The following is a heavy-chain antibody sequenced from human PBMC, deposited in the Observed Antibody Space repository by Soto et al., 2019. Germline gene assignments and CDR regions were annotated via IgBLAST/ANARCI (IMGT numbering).Heavy chain of an antibody. CDR3: AKKRPGSYPFDY. CDR2: ISGNGADT. D-gene: IGHD1-26*01. CDR1: GFTFSSYA. Sequence: PGGSLRLSCAASGFTFSSYAMSWVRQAPGKGLEWVSAISGNGADTYYADSVKGRFTISRGNSRNTLFLQMSSLRAEDTAVYYCAKKRPGSYPFDYWGQGTLVTVSS. V-gene: IGHV3-23*01. J-gene: IGHJ4*02.